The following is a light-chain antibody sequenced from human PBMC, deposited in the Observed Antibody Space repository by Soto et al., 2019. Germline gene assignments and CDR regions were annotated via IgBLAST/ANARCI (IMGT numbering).Light chain of an antibody. V-gene: IGKV1-39*01. J-gene: IGKJ1*01. CDR1: QSISSY. Sequence: DIQMTQSPSSRSASVGDRVTITCRASQSISSYLNWYQQKPGKAPKLLIYAASSLQSGVPSRFSGSGSGTDFNLTISSLQPEDFATYYCQQSYSTPRTFGQGTKVDIK. CDR2: AAS. CDR3: QQSYSTPRT.